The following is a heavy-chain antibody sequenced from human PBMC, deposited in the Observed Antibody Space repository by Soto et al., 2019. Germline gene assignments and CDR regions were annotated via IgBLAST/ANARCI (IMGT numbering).Heavy chain of an antibody. CDR2: IGAYNGDT. V-gene: IGHV1-18*01. Sequence: QGQLMQSGGDVKKPGASVKVSCRASGYTFIRYGISWVRQAPGQGLEWMGWIGAYNGDTKYEQKFQGRLTMTTDTSTNTAYMELKSLTSDDTAVYYCARDRGIIAADGTYFEYWGQGTLVTVSS. D-gene: IGHD6-13*01. CDR3: ARDRGIIAADGTYFEY. J-gene: IGHJ4*02. CDR1: GYTFIRYG.